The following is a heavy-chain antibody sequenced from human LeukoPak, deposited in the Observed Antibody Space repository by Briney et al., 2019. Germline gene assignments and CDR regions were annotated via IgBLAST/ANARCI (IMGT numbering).Heavy chain of an antibody. V-gene: IGHV3-11*04. D-gene: IGHD2/OR15-2a*01. J-gene: IGHJ3*02. CDR2: ISSSGSTI. CDR1: GFTFSDYY. CDR3: ARDTSPSSRGSYFDALAM. Sequence: GGSLRLSCAASGFTFSDYYMSWIRQAPGKGLELVSYISSSGSTIYYADSVKGRFTISGDNTENSLFLQMNSLRVEDTAIYYCARDTSPSSRGSYFDALAMWGQGTMVTVSS.